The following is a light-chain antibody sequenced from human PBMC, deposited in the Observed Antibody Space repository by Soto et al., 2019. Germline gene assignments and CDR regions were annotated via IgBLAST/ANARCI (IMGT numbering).Light chain of an antibody. Sequence: DIQMTQSPSTLSASVGDRVTITCRASQSIDSWLAWYQQKPGKAPNLLIYKASSLESGVRSRFSGSGSGTEFTLTISSLQPDDFATYYCQQYNSYSSGTFGQGTKVDIK. CDR2: KAS. J-gene: IGKJ1*01. V-gene: IGKV1-5*03. CDR1: QSIDSW. CDR3: QQYNSYSSGT.